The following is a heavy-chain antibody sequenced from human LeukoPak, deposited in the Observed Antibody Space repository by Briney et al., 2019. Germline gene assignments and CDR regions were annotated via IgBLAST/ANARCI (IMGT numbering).Heavy chain of an antibody. J-gene: IGHJ4*02. V-gene: IGHV3-15*01. CDR2: IKSKIDGETT. CDR1: GFTFSNAW. Sequence: GGSLRLSCAASGFTFSNAWMSWVRQAPGEGLEWVGHIKSKIDGETTGYAAPVKGRFTISRDGSKNMLYLQMNSLKTEDTAVYYCTTELGQSFGVRYFDHWGQGTSATVSS. D-gene: IGHD3-10*01. CDR3: TTELGQSFGVRYFDH.